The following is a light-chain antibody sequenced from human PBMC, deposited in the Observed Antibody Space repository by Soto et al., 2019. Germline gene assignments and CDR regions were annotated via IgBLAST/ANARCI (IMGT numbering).Light chain of an antibody. Sequence: SVLPKSPGTLSLSPGERATLSGRASQSVSNNYLAWYQQKPGQAPRLLIYGASNRATGIPDRFSGSGSGTDFPLTISRLEPEDFAVYYCQQYGSSGTFGQGTKVDI. J-gene: IGKJ1*01. CDR3: QQYGSSGT. CDR1: QSVSNNY. V-gene: IGKV3-20*01. CDR2: GAS.